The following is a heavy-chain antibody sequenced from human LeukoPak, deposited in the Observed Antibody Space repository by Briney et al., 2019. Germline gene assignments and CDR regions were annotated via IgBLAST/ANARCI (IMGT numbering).Heavy chain of an antibody. CDR2: INHSGST. Sequence: TSETLSLTCAVYGGSFSGYYWSWIRQPPGKGLEWIGEINHSGSTNYNPSLKSRVTISVDTSKNQFSLKLSSVTAADTAVYYCARGRNGYSSSWYALGYRGQGTLVTVSS. V-gene: IGHV4-34*01. CDR1: GGSFSGYY. CDR3: ARGRNGYSSSWYALGY. J-gene: IGHJ4*02. D-gene: IGHD6-13*01.